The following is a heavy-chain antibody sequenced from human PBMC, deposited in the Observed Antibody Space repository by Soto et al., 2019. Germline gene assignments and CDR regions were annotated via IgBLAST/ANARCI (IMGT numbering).Heavy chain of an antibody. D-gene: IGHD2-15*01. V-gene: IGHV4-59*01. CDR3: ARDIGCSGGSCYPNNPSNWFDP. J-gene: IGHJ5*02. CDR1: GVSISSYY. Sequence: SETLSLTCTVSGVSISSYYWSWIRQPPGKGLEWIGYIYYSGSINYNPSLKSRVTISVDTSKNQFSLKLSSVTAADTAVYYCARDIGCSGGSCYPNNPSNWFDPWGQGTLVTVSS. CDR2: IYYSGSI.